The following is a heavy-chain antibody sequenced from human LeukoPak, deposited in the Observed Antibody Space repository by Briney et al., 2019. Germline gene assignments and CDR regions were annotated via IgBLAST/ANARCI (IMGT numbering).Heavy chain of an antibody. D-gene: IGHD2-2*01. CDR1: GGSFSGYY. J-gene: IGHJ6*02. CDR2: INHSGST. V-gene: IGHV4-34*01. Sequence: SETLSLTCAVYGGSFSGYYWSWIRQPPGKGLEWIGEINHSGSTNYNPSLKSRVTISVDTSKNQFSLKLSSVTAADTAVYYCARAIPRHVVVVPAAGMDVWGQGTTVTVSS. CDR3: ARAIPRHVVVVPAAGMDV.